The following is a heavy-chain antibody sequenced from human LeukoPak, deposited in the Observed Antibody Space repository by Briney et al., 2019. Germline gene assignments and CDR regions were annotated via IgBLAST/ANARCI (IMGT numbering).Heavy chain of an antibody. J-gene: IGHJ4*02. CDR1: GYTFTSYY. D-gene: IGHD3-22*01. Sequence: GESLKISCKGSGYTFTSYYMHWVRQAPGQGLEWMGIINPSGGSTNYAQKFQGRVTMTRDTSTSTVYMELSSLRSEDTAVYYCARAHYFDSAGYFDFWGQGTLVTVSS. CDR3: ARAHYFDSAGYFDF. CDR2: INPSGGST. V-gene: IGHV1-46*01.